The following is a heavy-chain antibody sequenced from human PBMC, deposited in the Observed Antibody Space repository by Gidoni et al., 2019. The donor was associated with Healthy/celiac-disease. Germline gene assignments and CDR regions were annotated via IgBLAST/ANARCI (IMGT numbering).Heavy chain of an antibody. D-gene: IGHD3-3*01. CDR3: ARERRSDAFDI. CDR2: IKQDGSEK. V-gene: IGHV3-7*03. CDR1: GSTFSSYW. J-gene: IGHJ3*02. Sequence: EVQLVESGGGLVQPGGSLRLSCAASGSTFSSYWMSWVRQAPGKGLEWVANIKQDGSEKYYVDSVKGRFTISRDNAKNSLYLQMNSLRAEDTAVYYCARERRSDAFDIWGQGTMVTVSS.